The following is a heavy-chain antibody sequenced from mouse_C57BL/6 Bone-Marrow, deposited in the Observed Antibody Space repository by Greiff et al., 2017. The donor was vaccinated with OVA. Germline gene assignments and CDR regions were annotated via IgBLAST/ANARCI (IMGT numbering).Heavy chain of an antibody. CDR3: AREGFTTVDFDY. V-gene: IGHV1-54*01. CDR1: GYAFTNYL. CDR2: INPGSGGT. D-gene: IGHD1-1*01. J-gene: IGHJ2*01. Sequence: VQLQQSGAKLVRPGTSVKVSCKASGYAFTNYLIEWVKQRPGQGLEWIGVINPGSGGTNYNEKFKGKATLTADKSSSTAYMQLSSLTSEESAVYFCAREGFTTVDFDYWGQGTTLTVSS.